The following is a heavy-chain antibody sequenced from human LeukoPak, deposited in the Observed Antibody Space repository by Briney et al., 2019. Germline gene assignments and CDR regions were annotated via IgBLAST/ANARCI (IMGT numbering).Heavy chain of an antibody. V-gene: IGHV1-3*01. J-gene: IGHJ4*02. CDR2: INAGNGNT. Sequence: ASVKVSCKASGYTFTSYAMHWVRQAPGQRLEWMGWINAGNGNTKYSQKLQGRVTITRDTSASTAYMELSSLRSEDTAVYYCAREKWGSGSYHFDYWGQGTLVTVSS. CDR1: GYTFTSYA. CDR3: AREKWGSGSYHFDY. D-gene: IGHD3-10*01.